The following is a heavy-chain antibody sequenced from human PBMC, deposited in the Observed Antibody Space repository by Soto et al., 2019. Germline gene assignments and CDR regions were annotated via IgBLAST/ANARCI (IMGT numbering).Heavy chain of an antibody. CDR2: INDSGST. CDR1: GAPVSSRSYS. D-gene: IGHD5-18*01. CDR3: ARARGYSYGVDY. J-gene: IGHJ4*02. V-gene: IGHV4-61*01. Sequence: SETLSLTCSVSGAPVSSRSYSWSWIRQPPGKGLEWIGCINDSGSTDYNPSLKSRVTISLDTSQSRFSLKLSSVTAADTAVYYCARARGYSYGVDYWGQGTLVTVSS.